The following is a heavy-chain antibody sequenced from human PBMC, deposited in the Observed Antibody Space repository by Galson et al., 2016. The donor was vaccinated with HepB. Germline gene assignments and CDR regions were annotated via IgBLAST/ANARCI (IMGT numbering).Heavy chain of an antibody. J-gene: IGHJ2*01. CDR2: IYYSGST. V-gene: IGHV4-39*01. CDR3: ARQRGTTVNTWYFDL. Sequence: SETLSLTCTVSGGSISSSNFYWGWIRQPPGKGLEWIGSIYYSGSTYYNPSLKRRFTISVDTSKNQFSLELSSVTAADTAVYYCARQRGTTVNTWYFDLWGRGTLVTVSS. CDR1: GGSISSSNFY. D-gene: IGHD4-17*01.